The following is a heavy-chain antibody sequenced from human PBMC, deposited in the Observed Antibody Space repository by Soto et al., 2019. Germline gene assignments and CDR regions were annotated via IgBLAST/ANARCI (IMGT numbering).Heavy chain of an antibody. CDR1: GYTFTSYD. Sequence: ASVKVSCKASGYTFTSYDINWVRQATGQGLEWMGWMNPNSGNTGYAQKFQGRVTMTRNTSISTAYMELSSLRSEDTAVYYCARGIGWFGELWFYFGYWGQGTLVTVSS. CDR2: MNPNSGNT. D-gene: IGHD3-10*01. J-gene: IGHJ4*02. CDR3: ARGIGWFGELWFYFGY. V-gene: IGHV1-8*01.